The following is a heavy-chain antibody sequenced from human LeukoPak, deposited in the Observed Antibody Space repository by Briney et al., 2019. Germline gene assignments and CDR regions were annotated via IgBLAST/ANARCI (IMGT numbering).Heavy chain of an antibody. CDR1: GGSISSSSYY. Sequence: PSETLSLTCTVSGGSISSSSYYWGWIRQPPGKGLEWIGSIYYSGSTYYNPSLKSRVTISVDTSKNQFSLKLSSVTAADTAVYYCARVAGSTSCLDYWGHGTLVTVSS. J-gene: IGHJ4*01. D-gene: IGHD2-2*01. CDR2: IYYSGST. CDR3: ARVAGSTSCLDY. V-gene: IGHV4-39*07.